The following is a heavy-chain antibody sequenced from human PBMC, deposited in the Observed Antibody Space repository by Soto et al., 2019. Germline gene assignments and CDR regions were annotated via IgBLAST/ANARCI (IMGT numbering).Heavy chain of an antibody. V-gene: IGHV4-34*01. CDR1: GGSFSGYY. D-gene: IGHD6-19*01. CDR2: INYSGST. J-gene: IGHJ4*02. Sequence: SETLSLTCAVYGGSFSGYYWSWIRQPPGKGLEWIGEINYSGSTNYNPSLKSRVAISVDTSKNQFSLKLRSVTAADTAIYYCARRTVNIRTFYSGLKTHCFDYWGQGAPVTVSS. CDR3: ARRTVNIRTFYSGLKTHCFDY.